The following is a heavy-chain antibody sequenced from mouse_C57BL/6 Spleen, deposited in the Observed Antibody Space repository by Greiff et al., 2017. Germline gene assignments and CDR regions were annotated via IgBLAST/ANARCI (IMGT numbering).Heavy chain of an antibody. CDR3: ARGSNYEHFDY. V-gene: IGHV1-55*01. D-gene: IGHD2-5*01. Sequence: VQLQQPGAELVKPGASVKMSCKASGYTFTSYWITWVKQRPGQGLEWIGDIYPGSGSTNYNAKFKSKATLTVDTSSSPAYMQLSSLTSEDSAVYYCARGSNYEHFDYWGQGTTLTVSS. CDR1: GYTFTSYW. J-gene: IGHJ2*01. CDR2: IYPGSGST.